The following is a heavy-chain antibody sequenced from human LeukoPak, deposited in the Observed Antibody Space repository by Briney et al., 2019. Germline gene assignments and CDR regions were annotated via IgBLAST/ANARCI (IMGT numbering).Heavy chain of an antibody. J-gene: IGHJ1*01. CDR3: ARAPSEIGGYYPEYFRH. CDR1: GFTFSNYW. V-gene: IGHV3-74*01. D-gene: IGHD3-22*01. Sequence: PWESLRLSCAAAGFTFSNYWMHWIRQAPGKGLVWVSRIKSDGRTNYADSVKGRFTISRDNAKNTVSLQMNSLRAEDTGVYYCARAPSEIGGYYPEYFRHWGQGTLVTVSS. CDR2: IKSDGRT.